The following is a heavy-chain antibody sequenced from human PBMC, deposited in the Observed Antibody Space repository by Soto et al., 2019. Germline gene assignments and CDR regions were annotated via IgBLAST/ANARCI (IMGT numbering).Heavy chain of an antibody. D-gene: IGHD6-19*01. Sequence: SLTVSCKASGYSFSSYWFGWLRQMPGKGLEWMGIISPGDSEIRFSPSFQGQVTLSADKSTSTAYLQWNSLKASDTAINYCVRSDNGGWYIVEYWAPGILVTVSS. J-gene: IGHJ4*02. CDR2: ISPGDSEI. V-gene: IGHV5-51*01. CDR1: GYSFSSYW. CDR3: VRSDNGGWYIVEY.